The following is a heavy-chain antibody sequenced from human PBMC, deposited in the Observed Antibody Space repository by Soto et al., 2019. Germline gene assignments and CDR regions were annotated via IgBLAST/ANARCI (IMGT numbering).Heavy chain of an antibody. CDR3: ARGRRDFWRGYYIPYYYYSGMDV. V-gene: IGHV1-2*04. J-gene: IGHJ6*02. D-gene: IGHD3-3*01. CDR2: INPNSGGP. Sequence: GLKWMGWINPNSGGPNYAQKFQGWVTMTRDTSISTAYMELSRVRSDDTAVYYCARGRRDFWRGYYIPYYYYSGMDVWGQGTTVTVSS.